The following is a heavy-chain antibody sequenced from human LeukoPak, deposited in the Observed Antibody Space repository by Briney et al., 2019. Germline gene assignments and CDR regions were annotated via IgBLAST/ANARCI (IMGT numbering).Heavy chain of an antibody. V-gene: IGHV1-46*01. Sequence: GASVKVSRKAPGGTFSTYGISWVRQAPGQGLEWMGIIYPSGGSTTYAQKFQGRVTMTSDTSTSTVYMQLTSLRSEDTAVYYCARGKPYDFWSGYSGSIDYWGQGTLVTVSS. CDR1: GGTFSTYG. CDR2: IYPSGGST. J-gene: IGHJ4*02. D-gene: IGHD3-3*01. CDR3: ARGKPYDFWSGYSGSIDY.